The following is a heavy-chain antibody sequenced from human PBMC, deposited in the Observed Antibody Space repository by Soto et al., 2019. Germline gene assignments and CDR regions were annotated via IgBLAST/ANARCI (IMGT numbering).Heavy chain of an antibody. J-gene: IGHJ4*02. D-gene: IGHD6-6*01. V-gene: IGHV3-33*01. CDR1: GFTFSSYG. Sequence: GGSLRLSCAASGFTFSSYGMHWVRQAPGKGLEWVAVIWYDGSNKYYADSVKGRFTISRDNSKNTLYLQMNSLRAEDTAVYYCAREGGYSSSSRDFDYWGQGTLVTVSS. CDR2: IWYDGSNK. CDR3: AREGGYSSSSRDFDY.